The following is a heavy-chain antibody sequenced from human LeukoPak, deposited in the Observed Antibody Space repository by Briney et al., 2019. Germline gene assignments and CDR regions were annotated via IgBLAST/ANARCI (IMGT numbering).Heavy chain of an antibody. CDR3: ARDSRLSYDILTGYYKTIDY. J-gene: IGHJ4*02. Sequence: SETLSLTCTVSGDSISSSSYYWGWIRQPPGKGLEWIGSIYYSGSTYYNPSLKSRVTISLDTSRNQFSLKLSSVTAADTAVYYCARDSRLSYDILTGYYKTIDYWGQGTLVTVTS. CDR1: GDSISSSSYY. V-gene: IGHV4-39*07. CDR2: IYYSGST. D-gene: IGHD3-9*01.